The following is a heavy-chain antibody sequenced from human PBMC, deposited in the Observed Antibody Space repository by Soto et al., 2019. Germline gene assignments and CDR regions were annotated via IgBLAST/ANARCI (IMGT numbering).Heavy chain of an antibody. D-gene: IGHD5-18*01. CDR2: IYSSGST. J-gene: IGHJ3*02. V-gene: IGHV4-59*01. Sequence: QVQLQESGPGLVKPSETLSLTCTVSGGSISSYYWSWIRQPPGKGLEWIGHIYSSGSTNYNPSLRSRVTISVDTSKNQFALRLSSVTAADSAVYYWARRYGTTAFDIWGQGTMFTVSS. CDR1: GGSISSYY. CDR3: ARRYGTTAFDI.